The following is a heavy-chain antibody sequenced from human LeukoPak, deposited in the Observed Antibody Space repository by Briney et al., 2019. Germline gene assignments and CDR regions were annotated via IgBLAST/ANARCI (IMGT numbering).Heavy chain of an antibody. V-gene: IGHV4-30-2*01. Sequence: SQTLSLTCTVSGGSISSGGYYWSWIRQPPGKGLEWIGYIYHSGSTYYNPSLKSRVTISVDRSKNQFSLKLSSVTAADTAVYYCARHLGYGDYYFYGMDVWGQGTTVTVSS. J-gene: IGHJ6*02. CDR3: ARHLGYGDYYFYGMDV. D-gene: IGHD4-17*01. CDR2: IYHSGST. CDR1: GGSISSGGYY.